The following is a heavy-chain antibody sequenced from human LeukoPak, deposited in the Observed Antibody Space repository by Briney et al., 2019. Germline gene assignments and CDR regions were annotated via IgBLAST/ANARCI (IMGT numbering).Heavy chain of an antibody. V-gene: IGHV3-21*01. Sequence: GGSLRLSCAASGFTFGTYSMNWVRQAPGKGLEWVSSISSSSSYSYYADSVRGRFTISRDNAKNSLYLQMNTLRAEDTAVYYCARGTLDITKLRGVISPFDYWGQGTLVTVSS. CDR2: ISSSSSYS. J-gene: IGHJ4*02. CDR3: ARGTLDITKLRGVISPFDY. CDR1: GFTFGTYS. D-gene: IGHD3-10*01.